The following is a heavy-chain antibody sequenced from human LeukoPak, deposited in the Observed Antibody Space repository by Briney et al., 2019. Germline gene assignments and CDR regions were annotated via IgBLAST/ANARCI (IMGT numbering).Heavy chain of an antibody. CDR2: INPNSGGT. Sequence: GASVKASCKASGYTFTGYYMHWVRQAPGQGLEWMGWINPNSGGTNYAQKFQGWVTMTRGTSISTAYMELSRLRSDDTAVYYCARAYYYGSGSPYAFDIWGQGTMVTVSS. CDR3: ARAYYYGSGSPYAFDI. V-gene: IGHV1-2*04. D-gene: IGHD3-10*01. CDR1: GYTFTGYY. J-gene: IGHJ3*02.